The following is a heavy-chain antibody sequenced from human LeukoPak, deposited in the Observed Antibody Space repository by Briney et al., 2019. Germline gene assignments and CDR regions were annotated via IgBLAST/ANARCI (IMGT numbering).Heavy chain of an antibody. D-gene: IGHD3-10*01. CDR2: IKQDGSEK. Sequence: GGSLRLSCGASGFPFSSYWMSWVRQAPGKGREWVANIKQDGSEKHYVDSVKGGFTISRDNAKNSLYLQMNSLSAEDTALYYCARESGLTMVRGTFDYWGQGTLVTVSS. CDR1: GFPFSSYW. J-gene: IGHJ4*02. V-gene: IGHV3-7*01. CDR3: ARESGLTMVRGTFDY.